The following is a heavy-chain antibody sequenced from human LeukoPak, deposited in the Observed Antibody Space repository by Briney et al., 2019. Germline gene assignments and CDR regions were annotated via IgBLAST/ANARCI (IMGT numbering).Heavy chain of an antibody. CDR1: GYKFTGYF. CDR2: MNPVGGGT. D-gene: IGHD6-19*01. CDR3: ARGAGSHYYYHMDV. Sequence: ASVKVSCTASGYKFTGYFMHWVRQAPGQGPEWMGWMNPVGGGTTYGQIFQGRVAMTRDTSINTAYMELSGLRSGDTAIYYCARGAGSHYYYHMDVWGKGTTVTVSS. V-gene: IGHV1-2*02. J-gene: IGHJ6*03.